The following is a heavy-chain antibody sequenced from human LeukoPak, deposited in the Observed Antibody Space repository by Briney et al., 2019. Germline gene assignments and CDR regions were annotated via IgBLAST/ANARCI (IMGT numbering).Heavy chain of an antibody. CDR2: IKEDGSEK. CDR3: CYGDSLDY. J-gene: IGHJ4*02. V-gene: IGHV3-7*01. CDR1: GFTFSSYW. D-gene: IGHD4-17*01. Sequence: PGGSLRLSCAASGFTFSSYWMSWARQAPGKGLEWVANIKEDGSEKYYVDSVKGRFTISRDNAKNSLYPQMNSLRAEDTAVYYCCYGDSLDYWGQGTLVTVSS.